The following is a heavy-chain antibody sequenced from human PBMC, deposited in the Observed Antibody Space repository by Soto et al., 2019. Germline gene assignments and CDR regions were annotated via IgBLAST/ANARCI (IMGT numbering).Heavy chain of an antibody. J-gene: IGHJ6*02. Sequence: SVKVSCKASGGTFSSYAISWVRQAPGQGLEWMGGIIPIFGTANYAQKFQGRVTITADESTSTAYMELSSLRSEDTAVYYCARAGSYTVTTLGYYYYGMDVWGQGTTVTVSS. V-gene: IGHV1-69*13. CDR3: ARAGSYTVTTLGYYYYGMDV. D-gene: IGHD4-4*01. CDR1: GGTFSSYA. CDR2: IIPIFGTA.